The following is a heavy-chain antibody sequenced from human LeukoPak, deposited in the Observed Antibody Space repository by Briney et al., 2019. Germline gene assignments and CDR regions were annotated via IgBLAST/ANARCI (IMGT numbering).Heavy chain of an antibody. V-gene: IGHV3-13*01. CDR1: GFTFSTYD. J-gene: IGHJ4*02. Sequence: PGGSLRLSCAASGFTFSTYDMHWVRQATGKGLEWVSAIGTAGDTYYPGSVKGRFTISRENDRNSLYLQMNSLRAGDTAVYYCARGYCGGGSCYGGFAYWGQGTLVTVSS. D-gene: IGHD2-15*01. CDR3: ARGYCGGGSCYGGFAY. CDR2: IGTAGDT.